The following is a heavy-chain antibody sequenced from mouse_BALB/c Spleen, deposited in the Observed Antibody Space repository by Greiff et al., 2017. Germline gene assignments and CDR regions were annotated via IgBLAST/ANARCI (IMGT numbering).Heavy chain of an antibody. CDR3: AHDTLYAMDY. CDR2: INPSNGGT. Sequence: VQLQQSGAELVKPGASVKLSCKASGYTFTSYYMYWVKQRPGQGLEWIGEINPSNGGTNFNEKFKGKATLTADTSSSTAYMQLSSLTSEDSAVYFCAHDTLYAMDYWGQGTSVTVSS. J-gene: IGHJ4*01. CDR1: GYTFTSYY. V-gene: IGHV1-53*01.